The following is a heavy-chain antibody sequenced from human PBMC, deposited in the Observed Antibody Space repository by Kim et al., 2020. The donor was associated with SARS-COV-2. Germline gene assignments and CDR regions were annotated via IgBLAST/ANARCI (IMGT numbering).Heavy chain of an antibody. Sequence: SNAQKFQCRVTMTRDTSTSTVYMELSSLRSEDTAVYYCARGYGGITDFDYWGQGTLVTVSS. V-gene: IGHV1-46*01. J-gene: IGHJ4*02. D-gene: IGHD4-17*01. CDR3: ARGYGGITDFDY.